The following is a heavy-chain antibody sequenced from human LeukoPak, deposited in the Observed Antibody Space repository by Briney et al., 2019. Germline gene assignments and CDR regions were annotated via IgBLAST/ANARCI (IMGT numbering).Heavy chain of an antibody. Sequence: SETLSLTCIVSGGSISSNYWSWIRQPAGKGLEWIGRIYSRGTTTYIPSLKSRVTMSGDTSKNQLSLRLTSVTAADTAVYYCARIHRRADSSGYYYEDWYFDLWGRGTLVTVSS. J-gene: IGHJ2*01. CDR3: ARIHRRADSSGYYYEDWYFDL. CDR2: IYSRGTT. CDR1: GGSISSNY. D-gene: IGHD3-22*01. V-gene: IGHV4-4*07.